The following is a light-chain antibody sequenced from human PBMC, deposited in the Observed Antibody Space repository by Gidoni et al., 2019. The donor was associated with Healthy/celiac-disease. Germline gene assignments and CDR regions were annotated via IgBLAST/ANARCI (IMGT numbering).Light chain of an antibody. J-gene: IGKJ2*01. CDR2: AAS. CDR3: QQSYSTLMYT. Sequence: DIQMTQSPSSLSASVGDRVTITCRASQSISSYLNLYQQKPGKAPKLLIYAASSLQSGVPSRFSGSGSGTDFTLTISSLQPEDFATYYCQQSYSTLMYTFXQXTKLEIK. V-gene: IGKV1-39*01. CDR1: QSISSY.